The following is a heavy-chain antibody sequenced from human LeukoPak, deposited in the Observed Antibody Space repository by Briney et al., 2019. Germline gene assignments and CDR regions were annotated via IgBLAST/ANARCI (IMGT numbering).Heavy chain of an antibody. Sequence: ASVKVSCKASGYTFTSYGISWVRQAPGQGLEWMGWISAYNGNTNYAQKLQGRVTMTTDTSTSTAYMELRSLRSDDTAVYYCARATDTAIPGEFGYWGQGTLVTVSS. J-gene: IGHJ4*02. V-gene: IGHV1-18*01. CDR2: ISAYNGNT. D-gene: IGHD5-18*01. CDR1: GYTFTSYG. CDR3: ARATDTAIPGEFGY.